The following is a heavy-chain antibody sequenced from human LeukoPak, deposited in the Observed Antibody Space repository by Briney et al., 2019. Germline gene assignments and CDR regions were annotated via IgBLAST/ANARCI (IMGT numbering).Heavy chain of an antibody. CDR2: IIPIFGTA. CDR3: ARVRDIVVVVDGAFDI. D-gene: IGHD2-15*01. V-gene: IGHV1-69*13. J-gene: IGHJ3*02. CDR1: GGTFSSYA. Sequence: SVKVSCKASGGTFSSYAISWVRQAPGQGLEWMGGIIPIFGTANYAQKFQGRVTITADESTSTAYMELSSLRSEDTAAYYCARVRDIVVVVDGAFDIWGQGTMVTVSS.